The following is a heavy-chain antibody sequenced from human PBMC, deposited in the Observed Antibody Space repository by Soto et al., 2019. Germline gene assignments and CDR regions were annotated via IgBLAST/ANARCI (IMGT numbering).Heavy chain of an antibody. CDR1: GGSISSGGYY. V-gene: IGHV4-31*03. CDR2: IYSSGST. D-gene: IGHD6-25*01. Sequence: QVQLQESGPGLVKPSQTLSLTCTVSGGSISSGGYYWSWIRQHPGKGLEWIGNIYSSGSTYYNPSLKSRVTISVDTSKNQFSLKLSSVTAADTAVYYCAREAAGILNWFDPWGQGTLVTVSS. J-gene: IGHJ5*02. CDR3: AREAAGILNWFDP.